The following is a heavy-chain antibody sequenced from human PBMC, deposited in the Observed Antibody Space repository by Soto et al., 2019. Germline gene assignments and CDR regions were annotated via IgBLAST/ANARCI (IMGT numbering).Heavy chain of an antibody. CDR3: ARAIKRWEVNYSFDY. D-gene: IGHD1-26*01. V-gene: IGHV1-69*06. CDR1: GSTFNNFA. Sequence: QVVLLQSGAEVKEPGSSVRLSCQVSGSTFNNFAFSWVRQAPGQGPEWLGGIVVMSNAADYSQRFQDRVMITADTSTSTLYMELGSLTFDDTAVYYCARAIKRWEVNYSFDYWGQGTLVTVSS. J-gene: IGHJ4*02. CDR2: IVVMSNAA.